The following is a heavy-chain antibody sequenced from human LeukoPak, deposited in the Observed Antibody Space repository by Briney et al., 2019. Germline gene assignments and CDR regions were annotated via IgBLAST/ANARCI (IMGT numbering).Heavy chain of an antibody. CDR2: ISYDGSNK. D-gene: IGHD1-26*01. CDR3: AKNLESVGNFDY. Sequence: PGGSLRLSCAASGFTFSSYGMHWVRQAPGKGLEWVAVISYDGSNKYYADSVKGRFTISRDNSKNTLYLQMNSLRAEDTAVYYCAKNLESVGNFDYWGQGTLVTVSS. CDR1: GFTFSSYG. J-gene: IGHJ4*02. V-gene: IGHV3-30*18.